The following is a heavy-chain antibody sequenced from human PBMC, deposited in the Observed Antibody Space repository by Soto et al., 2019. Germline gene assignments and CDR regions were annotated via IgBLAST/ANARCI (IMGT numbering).Heavy chain of an antibody. CDR3: ATVHNTARSFDH. Sequence: AEALTLSCAASGFSLTTYSMSWVRQAPGKGLEWVATTGISGRTTYYADSMKGRFTVSRDDSKNTLDLQVSSLRAEDTAVYYCATVHNTARSFDHWGQGTLVTVSS. D-gene: IGHD1-20*01. J-gene: IGHJ4*02. CDR1: GFSLTTYS. CDR2: TGISGRTT. V-gene: IGHV3-23*01.